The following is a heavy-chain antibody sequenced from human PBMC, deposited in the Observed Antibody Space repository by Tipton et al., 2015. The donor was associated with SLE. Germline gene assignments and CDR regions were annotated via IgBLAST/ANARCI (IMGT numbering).Heavy chain of an antibody. J-gene: IGHJ1*01. Sequence: TLSLTCNVSGYSITSGYYWSWIRQPPGRGLEWIWYIYTSGSTNYNPSLKSRVTISVDTSKNQFSLKLTSVTAADTAVYYCATNGHGETYEFFTEYLRHWGQGTLVTVSS. CDR3: ATNGHGETYEFFTEYLRH. CDR1: GYSITSGYY. V-gene: IGHV4-4*08. CDR2: IYTSGST. D-gene: IGHD5-12*01.